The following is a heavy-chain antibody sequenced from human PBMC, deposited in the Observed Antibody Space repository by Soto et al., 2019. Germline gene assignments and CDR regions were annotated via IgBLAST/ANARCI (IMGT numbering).Heavy chain of an antibody. D-gene: IGHD3-3*01. CDR3: AKTPYDFWSSGQYLFDH. CDR2: ISGSGGTT. J-gene: IGHJ4*02. Sequence: GGSLRLSCTVSGFTFGSHAMSWVRQAPGKGLECVSGISGSGGTTFYADSVKGRFTISRDNSKKTLYLQMNSLRAEDTAVYYCAKTPYDFWSSGQYLFDHWGQGTLVTVS. V-gene: IGHV3-23*01. CDR1: GFTFGSHA.